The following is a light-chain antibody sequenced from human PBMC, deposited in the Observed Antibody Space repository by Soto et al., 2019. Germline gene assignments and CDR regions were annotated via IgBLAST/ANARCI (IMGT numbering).Light chain of an antibody. CDR2: GAS. CDR3: QHYGSSPPIT. Sequence: MVLTQSPGTLSLSPGERATLSCSASQSVRSTSLAWYQQKPGQAPRLLMYGASSRATGIPDKFSGGGSGTDFTLTISRLEPEDFAVYYCQHYGSSPPITFGQGTRLEIK. CDR1: QSVRSTS. J-gene: IGKJ5*01. V-gene: IGKV3-20*01.